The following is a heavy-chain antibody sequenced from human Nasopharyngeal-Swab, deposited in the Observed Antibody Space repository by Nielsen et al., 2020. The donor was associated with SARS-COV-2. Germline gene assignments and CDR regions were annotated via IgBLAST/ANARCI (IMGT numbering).Heavy chain of an antibody. CDR1: GFTFSSYS. CDR2: ISSSSSYI. D-gene: IGHD6-25*01. J-gene: IGHJ3*02. Sequence: GESLKISCAASGFTFSSYSMNWVRQAPGKGLEWVSSISSSSSYIYYADSVKGRFTISRHNSKNTLYLQMNSLRAEDTAVYYCATYPRHDAFDIWGQGTMVTVSS. CDR3: ATYPRHDAFDI. V-gene: IGHV3-21*04.